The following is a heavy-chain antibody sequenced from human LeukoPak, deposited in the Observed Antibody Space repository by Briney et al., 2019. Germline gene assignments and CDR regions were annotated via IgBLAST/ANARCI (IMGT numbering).Heavy chain of an antibody. V-gene: IGHV3-64*01. D-gene: IGHD6-6*01. J-gene: IGHJ6*03. CDR3: ARDLGDSSSGYYYYMDV. CDR2: ISSNVGST. Sequence: GGSLRLSWAASGFTFSSYAMHWVRQAPGKGLEYVSAISSNVGSTYYAHSVKGRFPISRDNSKNTLYLQMGSLRAEDMAVYYCARDLGDSSSGYYYYMDVWGKGTTVTVSS. CDR1: GFTFSSYA.